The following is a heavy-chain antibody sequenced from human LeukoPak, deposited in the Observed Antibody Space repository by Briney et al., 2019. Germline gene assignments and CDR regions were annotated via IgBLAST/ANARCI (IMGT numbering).Heavy chain of an antibody. D-gene: IGHD3-3*01. CDR1: GGSISSSSYY. J-gene: IGHJ4*02. CDR3: ARLPGITIFGVVSSRPKYYFDY. CDR2: IYYSGST. V-gene: IGHV4-39*07. Sequence: SETLSLTCTVSGGSISSSSYYWGWIRQPPGKGLEWIGSIYYSGSTYYNPSLKSRVTISVDTSKNQFSLKLNSVTAADTAVYYCARLPGITIFGVVSSRPKYYFDYWGQGALVTVSS.